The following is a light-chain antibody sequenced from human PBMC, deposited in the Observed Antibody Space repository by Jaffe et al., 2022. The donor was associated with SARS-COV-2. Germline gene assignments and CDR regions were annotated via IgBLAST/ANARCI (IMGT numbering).Light chain of an antibody. CDR3: QQYNNWHS. V-gene: IGKV3-15*01. CDR2: GAS. Sequence: EIVMTQSPTTLSVSPGERATLSCRARQSINSNLAWYQQRPGQPPRLLIYGASTRAAGIPGRFSGSGSGTDFSLTITSLQSEDSAIYYCQQYNNWHSFGQGTKLEIK. J-gene: IGKJ2*01. CDR1: QSINSN.